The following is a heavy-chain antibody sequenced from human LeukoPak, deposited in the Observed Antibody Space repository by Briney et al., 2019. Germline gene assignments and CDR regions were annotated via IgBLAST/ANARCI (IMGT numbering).Heavy chain of an antibody. D-gene: IGHD1-1*01. CDR1: GFTFSNHP. Sequence: GGSLRLSCAASGFTFSNHPMTWVRQAPGQGLEWVSAINRNGANTYYADSVRGRFTVSRDNSKNTLYLQLNSLRAEDTAIYYCVGDADPRADSYNDNYFDYWGQGSMVIVSS. J-gene: IGHJ4*02. CDR3: VGDADPRADSYNDNYFDY. CDR2: INRNGANT. V-gene: IGHV3-23*01.